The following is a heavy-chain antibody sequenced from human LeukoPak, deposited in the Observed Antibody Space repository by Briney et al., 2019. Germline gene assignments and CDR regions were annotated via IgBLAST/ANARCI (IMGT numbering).Heavy chain of an antibody. D-gene: IGHD6-19*01. J-gene: IGHJ4*02. Sequence: GGSLRLSCAASGFTFSNYWMHWVRQAPGKGLVWVSRINTDGSSTSYVDSVKGRFTISRDNSKNTLYLQMNSLRAEDTAVYYCAKDKIAVAGGYFDYWGQGTLVTVSS. CDR1: GFTFSNYW. CDR3: AKDKIAVAGGYFDY. CDR2: INTDGSST. V-gene: IGHV3-74*01.